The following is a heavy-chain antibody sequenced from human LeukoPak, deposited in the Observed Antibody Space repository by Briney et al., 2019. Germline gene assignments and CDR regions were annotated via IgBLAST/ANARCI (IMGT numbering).Heavy chain of an antibody. J-gene: IGHJ3*02. D-gene: IGHD3-10*01. Sequence: GESLKISCQGSGYSFTNYWIAWVRQIPGKGLEWMGIIYPADSDTTYSPSFQGQVTISVDWSISTAYLQWSSLKASDTAMYYCAIHSISQRSFYGSGSYYNGHALDIWGQGTMVTVSS. CDR1: GYSFTNYW. CDR2: IYPADSDT. CDR3: AIHSISQRSFYGSGSYYNGHALDI. V-gene: IGHV5-51*01.